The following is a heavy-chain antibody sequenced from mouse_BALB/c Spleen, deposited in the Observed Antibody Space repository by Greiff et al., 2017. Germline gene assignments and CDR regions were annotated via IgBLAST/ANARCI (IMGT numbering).Heavy chain of an antibody. Sequence: EVKLMESGPELVKPGASVKISCKASGYSFTGYYMHWVKQSHVKSLEWIGRINPYNGATSYNQNFKDKASLTVDKSSSTAYMELHSLTSEDSAVYYCARYGSSQAWFAYWGQGTLVTVSA. CDR2: INPYNGAT. D-gene: IGHD1-1*01. J-gene: IGHJ3*01. CDR1: GYSFTGYY. CDR3: ARYGSSQAWFAY. V-gene: IGHV1-31*01.